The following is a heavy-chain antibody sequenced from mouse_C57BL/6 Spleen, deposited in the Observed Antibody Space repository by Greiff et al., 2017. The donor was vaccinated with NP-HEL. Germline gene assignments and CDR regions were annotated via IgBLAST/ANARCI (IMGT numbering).Heavy chain of an antibody. V-gene: IGHV1-42*01. J-gene: IGHJ4*01. Sequence: VQLQQSGPELVKPGASVKISCKASGYSFTGYYMNWVKQSPEKSLEWIGEINPSTGGTTYNQKFKDKATLTVDKSSSTAYMQLKSLTSEDSAVYYCARDLPKLGQDYAMDYWGQGTSVTVSS. CDR2: INPSTGGT. D-gene: IGHD4-1*01. CDR3: ARDLPKLGQDYAMDY. CDR1: GYSFTGYY.